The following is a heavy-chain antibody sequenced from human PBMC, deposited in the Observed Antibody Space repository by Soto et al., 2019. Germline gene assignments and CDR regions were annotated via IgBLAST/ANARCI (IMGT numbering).Heavy chain of an antibody. D-gene: IGHD3-3*01. V-gene: IGHV4-30-2*01. J-gene: IGHJ4*02. Sequence: SETLSLTCAVSGGSISSGGYSWSWIRQPPGKCLEWIGYIYHSGSTYYNPSLKSRVTISVDRSKNQFSLKLSSVTAADTAVYYCASSSIPEFLEWFQNFDYWGQGTLVTVSS. CDR2: IYHSGST. CDR3: ASSSIPEFLEWFQNFDY. CDR1: GGSISSGGYS.